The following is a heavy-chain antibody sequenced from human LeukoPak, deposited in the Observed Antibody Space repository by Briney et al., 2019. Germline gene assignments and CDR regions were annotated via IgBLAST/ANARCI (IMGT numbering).Heavy chain of an antibody. D-gene: IGHD3-16*01. V-gene: IGHV3-30*03. CDR2: ISYDGSNK. CDR1: GFTFSSYG. Sequence: PGGSLRLSCAASGFTFSSYGMHWVRQAPGKGLESVAVISYDGSNKYYADSVKGRFTISRDNSKNTLYLQMNSLSAEDTAVYYCATVRGGNTRDFDYWGQGTLVTVSS. J-gene: IGHJ4*02. CDR3: ATVRGGNTRDFDY.